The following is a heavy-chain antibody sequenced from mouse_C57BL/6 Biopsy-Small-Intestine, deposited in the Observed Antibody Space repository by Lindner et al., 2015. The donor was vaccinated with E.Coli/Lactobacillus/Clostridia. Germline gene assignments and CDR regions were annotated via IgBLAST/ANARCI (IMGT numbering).Heavy chain of an antibody. J-gene: IGHJ1*03. V-gene: IGHV1-9*01. CDR3: ARSYYSNWYFDV. CDR1: GYTFTGYW. Sequence: VQLQESGPELVKPGASVKISCKATGYTFTGYWIDWVKQRPGHGLEWIGEILPGSDDTNFNEKFKGKASFTAVTSSNTAYMQLSSLTSEDSAVYFCARSYYSNWYFDVWDTGTTVTVSS. CDR2: ILPGSDDT. D-gene: IGHD2-5*01.